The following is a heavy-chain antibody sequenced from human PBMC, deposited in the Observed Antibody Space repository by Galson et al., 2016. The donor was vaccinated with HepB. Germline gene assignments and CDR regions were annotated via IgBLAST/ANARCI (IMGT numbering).Heavy chain of an antibody. CDR2: LSYNGLNQ. CDR3: TKQVAEGGLGDT. CDR1: GFVFSNYG. V-gene: IGHV3-30*18. Sequence: SLRLSCAASGFVFSNYGMHWVRQAPGKGLEWVAGLSYNGLNQHYSDSLMGRFTVSRDNSKSIMYLQMDSLRPDDTAVYYCTKQVAEGGLGDTWGQGTVVTVSS. J-gene: IGHJ5*02. D-gene: IGHD2-15*01.